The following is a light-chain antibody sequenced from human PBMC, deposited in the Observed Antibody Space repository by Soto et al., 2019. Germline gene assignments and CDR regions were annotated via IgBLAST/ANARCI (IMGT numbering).Light chain of an antibody. Sequence: DIQMTQSPSALSASVGDRATITCRASQSISSWLDWYQQKPGKAPNLLIYGASSLQSGVPSRFSGSASGTDFTLTITSLQPEDFATYYCQQADSFPLTFGGGTKVDIK. J-gene: IGKJ4*01. V-gene: IGKV1-12*01. CDR2: GAS. CDR3: QQADSFPLT. CDR1: QSISSW.